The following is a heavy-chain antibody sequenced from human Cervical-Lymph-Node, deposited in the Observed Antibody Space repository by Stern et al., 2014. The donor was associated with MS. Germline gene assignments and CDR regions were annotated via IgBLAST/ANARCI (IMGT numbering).Heavy chain of an antibody. V-gene: IGHV3-21*01. CDR1: GFTFSSYS. J-gene: IGHJ4*02. CDR2: ISSGGSSI. Sequence: EVQLVESGGGLVKPGGSLRLSCAASGFTFSSYSMNWVRQAPGKGLEGVASISSGGSSIYYADSLKGRFTISRDNAKNSLYLQMNSLRAEDTAVYYCARGRGGNYRYYFDYWGQGTLVTVSS. CDR3: ARGRGGNYRYYFDY. D-gene: IGHD4-23*01.